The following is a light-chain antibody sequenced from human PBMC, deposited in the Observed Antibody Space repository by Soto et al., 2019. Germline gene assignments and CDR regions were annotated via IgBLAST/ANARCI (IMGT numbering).Light chain of an antibody. CDR3: LQDYNYPFT. CDR2: AAS. Sequence: AIQMTQSPSSLSASVGDTVTITCRASQGIRVDLGWYQQKPGKAPKLLIYAASTLQSGVPSRFSGSGSGTDFTLTISSLQPEDFATYYCLQDYNYPFTFGHGTKVDVK. V-gene: IGKV1-6*01. CDR1: QGIRVD. J-gene: IGKJ3*01.